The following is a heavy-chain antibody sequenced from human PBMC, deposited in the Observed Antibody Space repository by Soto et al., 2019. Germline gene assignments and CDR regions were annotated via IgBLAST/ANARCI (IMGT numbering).Heavy chain of an antibody. CDR1: GFTFTSSA. J-gene: IGHJ6*04. D-gene: IGHD3-3*01. V-gene: IGHV1-58*01. CDR3: AAERSYDFGRGHYDYYYYGLDV. CDR2: IVVGSGNT. Sequence: GASVKVSCKASGFTFTSSAVQWVRQARGQRLEWIGWIVVGSGNTNYAQKFQERVTITRDMSTSTAYMELSSLRSEDTAVYYCAAERSYDFGRGHYDYYYYGLDVWGKGTTVTVPS.